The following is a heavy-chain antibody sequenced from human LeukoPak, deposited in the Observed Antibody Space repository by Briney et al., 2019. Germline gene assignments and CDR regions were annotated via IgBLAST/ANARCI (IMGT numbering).Heavy chain of an antibody. CDR2: ISWNSGSI. Sequence: GGSLRLSCVASGFTFDDYAMHWVRQAPGKGLEWVSGISWNSGSIGYADSVKGRFTISRDNAKNSLYLQMNSLRAEDTALYYCAKGRGDIVATSPLDYWGQGTLVTVSS. V-gene: IGHV3-9*01. J-gene: IGHJ4*02. CDR3: AKGRGDIVATSPLDY. CDR1: GFTFDDYA. D-gene: IGHD5-12*01.